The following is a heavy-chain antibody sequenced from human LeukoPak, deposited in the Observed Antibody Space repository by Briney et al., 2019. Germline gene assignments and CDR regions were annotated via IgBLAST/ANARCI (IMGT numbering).Heavy chain of an antibody. V-gene: IGHV1-69*06. CDR1: GGTFSSYA. J-gene: IGHJ4*02. CDR2: IIPIFGTA. Sequence: SVKVSCKASGGTFSSYAISWVRQAPGQGLEWMGGIIPIFGTANYAQKFQGRVTITADKSTSTAYMELSSLRSEDTAVYYCAVDVVGAPVDYWGQGTLVTVSS. CDR3: AVDVVGAPVDY. D-gene: IGHD1-26*01.